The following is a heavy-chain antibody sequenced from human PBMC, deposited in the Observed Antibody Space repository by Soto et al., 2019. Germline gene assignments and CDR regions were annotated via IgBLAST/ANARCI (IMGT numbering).Heavy chain of an antibody. D-gene: IGHD2-21*01. Sequence: QVQLQESGPGLVKPSQTLSLTCTVSGGSISSGGYYWSWIRQHPGKGLEWIGYIHYSGSTYYNPTLKSRLIIAVDTSKKHFYLQLSSVTAADTAVYYCARDFGDNAKRYFDLWGRGTLVTVTS. J-gene: IGHJ2*01. CDR3: ARDFGDNAKRYFDL. CDR2: IHYSGST. CDR1: GGSISSGGYY. V-gene: IGHV4-31*03.